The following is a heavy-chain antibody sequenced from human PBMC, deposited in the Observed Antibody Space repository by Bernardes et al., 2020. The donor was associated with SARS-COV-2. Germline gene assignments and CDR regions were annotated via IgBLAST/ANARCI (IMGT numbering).Heavy chain of an antibody. V-gene: IGHV2-5*02. CDR2: IYSDDDK. Sequence: SGPTLVKPTQTLTLTCTFSGFSLTTSGVAVGWIRQPPGKALEWLAHIYSDDDKRYSPTLKNRLPITKDTSKNQVVLTVTNVEPLDTATYFCAHRRPSTWEGDWFDPWGQGILVTVSS. D-gene: IGHD6-13*01. J-gene: IGHJ5*02. CDR3: AHRRPSTWEGDWFDP. CDR1: GFSLTTSGVA.